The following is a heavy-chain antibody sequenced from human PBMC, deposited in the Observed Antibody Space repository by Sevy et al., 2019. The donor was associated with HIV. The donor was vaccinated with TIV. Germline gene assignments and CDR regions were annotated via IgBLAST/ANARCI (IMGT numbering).Heavy chain of an antibody. CDR1: GYTFTGYY. CDR2: INPNSGGT. CDR3: XXXXXXXXXHDAFDI. Sequence: ASVKVSCKASGYTFTGYYMHWVRQAPGQGLEWMGWINPNSGGTNYAQKFQGRVTMTRDTSISTAYMELSRLRSDDTXXXXXXXXXXXXXXHDAFDIWGQGTMVTVSS. V-gene: IGHV1-2*02. J-gene: IGHJ3*02.